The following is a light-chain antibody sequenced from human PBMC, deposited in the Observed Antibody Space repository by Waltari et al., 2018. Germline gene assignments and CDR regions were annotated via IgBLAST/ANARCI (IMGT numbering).Light chain of an antibody. CDR2: GAS. V-gene: IGKV3-15*01. Sequence: EILMTQSPPTLSVSPGERATLSCRASQSISRNLAWYQQKPGQAPRLLIYGASTRATGIPARFSGSGSGTEFTLTISSLQSEDFAVYYCQQYNNWRTFGQGTKLGIK. CDR1: QSISRN. J-gene: IGKJ2*01. CDR3: QQYNNWRT.